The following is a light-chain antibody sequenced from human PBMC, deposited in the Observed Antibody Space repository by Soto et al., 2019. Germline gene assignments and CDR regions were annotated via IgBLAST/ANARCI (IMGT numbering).Light chain of an antibody. CDR1: QTISGW. CDR2: DAS. V-gene: IGKV1-5*01. Sequence: DIQMTQSPSTLSASVGDTVPITCRASQTISGWLAWYQQRPGKAPNHLIFDASTLESGVPSRFSGSGSGTTFTLTISSLQSDDFATYYCLQYNGYYRTFGQGTKVDIK. CDR3: LQYNGYYRT. J-gene: IGKJ1*01.